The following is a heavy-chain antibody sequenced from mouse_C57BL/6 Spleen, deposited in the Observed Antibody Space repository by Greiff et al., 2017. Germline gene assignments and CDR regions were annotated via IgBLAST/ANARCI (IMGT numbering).Heavy chain of an antibody. D-gene: IGHD1-1*01. CDR1: GFTFSDYG. CDR3: ARSLYGSSYRYCDV. CDR2: ISSGSSTI. V-gene: IGHV5-17*01. Sequence: EVKLVESGGGLVKPGGSLKLSCAASGFTFSDYGMHWVRQAPEKGLEWVAYISSGSSTIYYADTVKGRFTISRDNAKNTLFLQMTSLRSEDTAMYYCARSLYGSSYRYCDVWGTGTTVTVSS. J-gene: IGHJ1*03.